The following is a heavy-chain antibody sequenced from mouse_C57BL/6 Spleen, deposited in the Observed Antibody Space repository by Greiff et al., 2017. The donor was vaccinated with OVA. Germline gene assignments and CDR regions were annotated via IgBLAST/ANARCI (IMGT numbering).Heavy chain of an antibody. D-gene: IGHD1-1*01. V-gene: IGHV1-55*01. CDR3: ARPGSRDYYAMDY. CDR1: GYTFTSYW. J-gene: IGHJ4*01. CDR2: IYPGSGST. Sequence: VQLQQPGAELVKPGASVKMSCKASGYTFTSYWITWVKQRPGQGLEWIGDIYPGSGSTNYNEKFKSKATLTVDTSSSTAYMQLSSLTSEDSAVYYCARPGSRDYYAMDYWGQGTSVTVSS.